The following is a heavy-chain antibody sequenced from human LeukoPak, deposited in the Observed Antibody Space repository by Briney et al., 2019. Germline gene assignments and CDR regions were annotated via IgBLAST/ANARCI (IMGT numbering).Heavy chain of an antibody. D-gene: IGHD3-22*01. CDR1: GYTFTGYY. CDR2: INPNSGGT. Sequence: ASVTVSFKASGYTFTGYYMHWVRQAPGQGLEWMGWINPNSGGTNYAQKFQGRVTMTRDTSISTAYMELSRLRSDETAVYYCARDRGYYDSSGYYVFDYWGQGTLVTVSS. CDR3: ARDRGYYDSSGYYVFDY. J-gene: IGHJ4*02. V-gene: IGHV1-2*02.